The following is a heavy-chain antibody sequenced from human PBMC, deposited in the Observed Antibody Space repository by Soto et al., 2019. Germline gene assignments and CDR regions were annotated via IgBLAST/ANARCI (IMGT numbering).Heavy chain of an antibody. J-gene: IGHJ1*01. CDR3: ARGGGYYYYFDH. CDR1: GFTFSRKN. D-gene: IGHD3-22*01. V-gene: IGHV3-30-3*01. Sequence: PGGSLRLSCAASGFTFSRKNLHWVCQAPGKGLEWVAVISYDDINKYYADFVKGRFTISRDNSKNTLYLQMNSLRTEDTAVYYCARGGGYYYYFDHWGQGTLVTVSS. CDR2: ISYDDINK.